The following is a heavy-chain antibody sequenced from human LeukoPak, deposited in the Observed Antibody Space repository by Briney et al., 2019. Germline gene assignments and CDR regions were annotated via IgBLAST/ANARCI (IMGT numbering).Heavy chain of an antibody. CDR2: ISGSGGST. Sequence: GGSLRLSGAASGFTFSSYSMTWVRQAPGKGLEWVSAISGSGGSTYYADSGKGRFTISRDNSKNTLYLQMKSLRAEDTAVYYCARCCSGPSCYSGQDYWGQGTLVTVSS. D-gene: IGHD2-15*01. CDR1: GFTFSSYS. CDR3: ARCCSGPSCYSGQDY. V-gene: IGHV3-23*01. J-gene: IGHJ4*02.